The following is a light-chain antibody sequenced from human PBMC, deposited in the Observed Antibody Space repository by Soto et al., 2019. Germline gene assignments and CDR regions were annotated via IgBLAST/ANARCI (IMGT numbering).Light chain of an antibody. CDR3: QQYNSYSKT. J-gene: IGKJ1*01. Sequence: DIQMTQSPSTVSASVGDRVTITCRASQNINTWLAWYQQKPGKAPKLLILKASSLESGVPSRFSGSGSGTEFTLSISSLQPDDSASYYCQQYNSYSKTFGQGTKVDIK. V-gene: IGKV1-5*03. CDR2: KAS. CDR1: QNINTW.